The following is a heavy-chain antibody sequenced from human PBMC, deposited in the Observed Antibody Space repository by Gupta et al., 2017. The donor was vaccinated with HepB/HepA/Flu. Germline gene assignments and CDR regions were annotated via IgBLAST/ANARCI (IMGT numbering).Heavy chain of an antibody. J-gene: IGHJ6*03. CDR3: TKDLFFWSAMDV. CDR2: IGSDTKT. V-gene: IGHV3-23*01. Sequence: EVQLLESGGGLVQPGGSLRLSCAASGFTFSDNAMNWVRQAPGKGLEWVSGIGSDTKTHYTNSVRGRFTISRDNSKNILYLQMNSLRPEDTAVYYCTKDLFFWSAMDVWGKGTTVTVSS. CDR1: GFTFSDNA. D-gene: IGHD3-3*01.